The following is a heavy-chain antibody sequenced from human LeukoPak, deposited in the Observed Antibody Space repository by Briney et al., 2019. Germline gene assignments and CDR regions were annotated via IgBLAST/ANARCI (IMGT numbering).Heavy chain of an antibody. Sequence: SETLTLTCTVSSGSISSYYWSWIRQPAGKGLEWIGRIYTSGSTNYNPSLKSRVTMSVDTSKNQFSLKLSSVTAADTAVYYCASLYSYGEAGVDYWGQGTLVTVSS. D-gene: IGHD5-18*01. V-gene: IGHV4-4*07. CDR1: SGSISSYY. J-gene: IGHJ4*02. CDR3: ASLYSYGEAGVDY. CDR2: IYTSGST.